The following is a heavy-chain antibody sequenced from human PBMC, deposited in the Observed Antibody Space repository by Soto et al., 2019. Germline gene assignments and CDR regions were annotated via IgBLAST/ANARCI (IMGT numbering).Heavy chain of an antibody. D-gene: IGHD6-19*01. Sequence: QVQLVQSGAEVKKPGASVKVSCKASGYTFTSYDINWVRQATGQGLEWMGWMNPNSGNTGYAQKFQGRVTMTRNTSSSAAYMELSSLGPEDTAVYYCARGIAGGGRNWGRANGMAVGGQGTKVPVS. CDR2: MNPNSGNT. CDR3: ARGIAGGGRNWGRANGMAV. CDR1: GYTFTSYD. J-gene: IGHJ6*02. V-gene: IGHV1-8*01.